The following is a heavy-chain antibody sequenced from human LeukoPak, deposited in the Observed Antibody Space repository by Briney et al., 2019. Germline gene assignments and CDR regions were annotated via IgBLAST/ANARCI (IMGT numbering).Heavy chain of an antibody. Sequence: HAGGSLRLSCAASGFTFSGSAMHWVRQASGKGLEWVGRIRSKANSYATAYAASVKGRFTISRDDSKNTAYLQMNSLKTEDTAVYYCTIDYYDSSGYYSLDYWGQGTLVTVSS. CDR2: IRSKANSYAT. V-gene: IGHV3-73*01. D-gene: IGHD3-22*01. CDR1: GFTFSGSA. CDR3: TIDYYDSSGYYSLDY. J-gene: IGHJ4*02.